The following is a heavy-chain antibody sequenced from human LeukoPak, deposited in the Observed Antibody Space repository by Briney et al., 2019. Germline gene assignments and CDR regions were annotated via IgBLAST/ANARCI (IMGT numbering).Heavy chain of an antibody. Sequence: GGSLRLSCAASGFTFGYYAMHWVRQAPGKGLEWVAVISYDGNRKDYADSVKGRFTISRDTSKNTLYLQMNSLRAEDTAVYYCTRDTVTTGYYFDHWGQGTLVTVSS. J-gene: IGHJ4*02. CDR3: TRDTVTTGYYFDH. CDR1: GFTFGYYA. D-gene: IGHD4-17*01. V-gene: IGHV3-30-3*01. CDR2: ISYDGNRK.